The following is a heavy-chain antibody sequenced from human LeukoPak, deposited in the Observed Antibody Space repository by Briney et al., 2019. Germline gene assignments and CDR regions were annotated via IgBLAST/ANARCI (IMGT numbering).Heavy chain of an antibody. CDR3: ARNRAAAGDWLDP. D-gene: IGHD6-13*01. V-gene: IGHV3-30*02. CDR2: IRYDGRIK. CDR1: GFTFSAYG. Sequence: GGSLRLSCAAAGFTFSAYGVHWVRQAPGKGLEWLAFIRYDGRIKNYADSVKGRFTISRDNSKNTLYLQMNSLTTEDTSLYYCARNRAAAGDWLDPWGQGTLVIVSS. J-gene: IGHJ5*02.